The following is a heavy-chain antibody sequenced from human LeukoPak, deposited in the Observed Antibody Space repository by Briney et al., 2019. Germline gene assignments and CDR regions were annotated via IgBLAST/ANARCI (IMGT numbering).Heavy chain of an antibody. Sequence: PSETLSLTCTVSGGSISSSSYYWGWIRQPPGKGLEWIGSIYYSGSTYYNPSLKSRVTMSVDTSKNQFSLKLSSVTAADTAVYYCARHLRAEYYFDYWGQGTLVTVSS. CDR1: GGSISSSSYY. CDR3: ARHLRAEYYFDY. V-gene: IGHV4-39*01. CDR2: IYYSGST. J-gene: IGHJ4*02.